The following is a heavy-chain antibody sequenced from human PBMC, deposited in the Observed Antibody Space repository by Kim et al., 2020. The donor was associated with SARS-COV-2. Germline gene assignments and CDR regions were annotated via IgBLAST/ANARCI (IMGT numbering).Heavy chain of an antibody. V-gene: IGHV1-3*01. D-gene: IGHD3-10*01. Sequence: QKFQGRVTITRETSASTAYMELSSLRSEDTAVYYCARSGLWFGELFWFDPWGQGTLVTVSS. CDR3: ARSGLWFGELFWFDP. J-gene: IGHJ5*02.